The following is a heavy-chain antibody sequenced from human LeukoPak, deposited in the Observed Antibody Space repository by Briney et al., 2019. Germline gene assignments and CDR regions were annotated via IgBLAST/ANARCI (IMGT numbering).Heavy chain of an antibody. CDR2: IKQDGSEK. J-gene: IGHJ4*02. CDR3: ARDVLTYYYDSSGYY. V-gene: IGHV3-7*01. Sequence: GGSLRLSCAASGFTFSSYWMSWVRQAPGKGLEWVANIKQDGSEKYYVDSVKGRFTISRNNAKNSLYLQMNSLRAEDTAVYYCARDVLTYYYDSSGYYWGQGTLVTVSS. D-gene: IGHD3-22*01. CDR1: GFTFSSYW.